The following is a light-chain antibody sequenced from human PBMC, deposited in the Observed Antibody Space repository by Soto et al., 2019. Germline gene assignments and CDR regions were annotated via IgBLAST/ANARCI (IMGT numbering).Light chain of an antibody. CDR3: HQYNSRVA. J-gene: IGKJ1*01. CDR2: KAS. V-gene: IGKV1-5*03. Sequence: DIEMTQSPATLSASVGERVTITCRASQSISSWLAWYQQKPGKAPRLLIYKASSLETGVPSRFSGSGSGTEFTPTTGRLQHNEFSTYYCHQYNSRVAFGQGTKVEIK. CDR1: QSISSW.